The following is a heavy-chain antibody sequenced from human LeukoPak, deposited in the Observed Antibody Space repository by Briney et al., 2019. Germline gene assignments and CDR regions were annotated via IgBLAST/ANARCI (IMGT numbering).Heavy chain of an antibody. D-gene: IGHD2-2*01. J-gene: IGHJ3*02. Sequence: SETLSLTCTVSSGSIISYYWSWIRQPPGKGLEWIGYIFYRGSTNYNPSLKSRVTISVDTSKNQFSLKLSSVTAADTAVYYCARHSALSIEDAFDIWGQGTMVTVPS. CDR2: IFYRGST. CDR1: SGSIISYY. V-gene: IGHV4-59*08. CDR3: ARHSALSIEDAFDI.